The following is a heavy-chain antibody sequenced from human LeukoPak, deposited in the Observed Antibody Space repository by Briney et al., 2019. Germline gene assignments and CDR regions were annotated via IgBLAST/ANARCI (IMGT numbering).Heavy chain of an antibody. CDR3: VITSATGPLDY. CDR2: ISGNGSNT. V-gene: IGHV3-64D*09. J-gene: IGHJ4*02. Sequence: GGSLRLSCSASGFTFSSYAMHWVRQAPGKGLEYVSAISGNGSNTYYADSLKGRFTISRDNSKNTLYLQMSSLRVEDTAVYYCVITSATGPLDYWGQGTLVTVSS. D-gene: IGHD6-6*01. CDR1: GFTFSSYA.